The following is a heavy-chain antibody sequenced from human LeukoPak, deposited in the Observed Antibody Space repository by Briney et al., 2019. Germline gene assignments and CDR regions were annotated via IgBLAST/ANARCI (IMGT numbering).Heavy chain of an antibody. J-gene: IGHJ5*02. D-gene: IGHD3-22*01. CDR3: AGPGNYYDSSGYYVS. CDR2: IYYSGST. Sequence: PSETLSLTCTVSGGSISSSSYYWGWIRQPPGKGLEWIGSIYYSGSTYYNPSLKSRVTISVGTSKNQFSLKLSSVTAADTAVYYCAGPGNYYDSSGYYVSWGQGTLVTVSS. V-gene: IGHV4-39*01. CDR1: GGSISSSSYY.